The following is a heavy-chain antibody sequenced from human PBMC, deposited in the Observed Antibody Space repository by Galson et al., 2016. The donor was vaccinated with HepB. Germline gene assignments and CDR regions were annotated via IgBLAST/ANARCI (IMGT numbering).Heavy chain of an antibody. Sequence: SLRLSCAASGFTFSSYAVHWVRQAPGKGLEWVAVISYDGSKKYYADSVKGRFTISRDNSKNTLYLQMSSLRAEDTAVYYCARDDQYPSYAMDFWGQGTTVTVSS. CDR3: ARDDQYPSYAMDF. V-gene: IGHV3-30*15. CDR1: GFTFSSYA. D-gene: IGHD2/OR15-2a*01. J-gene: IGHJ6*02. CDR2: ISYDGSKK.